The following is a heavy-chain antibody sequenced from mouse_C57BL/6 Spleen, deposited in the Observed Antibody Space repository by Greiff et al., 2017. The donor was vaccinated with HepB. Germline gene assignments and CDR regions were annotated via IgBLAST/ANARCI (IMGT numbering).Heavy chain of an antibody. J-gene: IGHJ3*01. CDR1: GYTFTSYW. CDR2: IDPSDSYT. V-gene: IGHV1-69*01. CDR3: ARTDYYGSSYPFAY. Sequence: VKLQQPGAELVMPGASVKLSCKASGYTFTSYWMHWVKQRPGQGLEWIGEIDPSDSYTNYNQKLKGKSTLTVDKSSSTAYMQLSSLTSEDSAVYYCARTDYYGSSYPFAYWGQGTLVTVSA. D-gene: IGHD1-1*01.